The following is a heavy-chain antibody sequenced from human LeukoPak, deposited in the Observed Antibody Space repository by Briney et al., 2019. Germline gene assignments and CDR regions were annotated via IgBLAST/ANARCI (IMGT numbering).Heavy chain of an antibody. D-gene: IGHD3-10*01. CDR2: IKSKGDGETT. CDR1: GYTFTNAW. CDR3: TTDLGLTMIRGVIVY. J-gene: IGHJ4*02. Sequence: PGGSLRLSCAASGYTFTNAWMTWVRQAPGKGLEWVGRIKSKGDGETTDYAAPVKGRFSMSRDDSKATMYLQMYSLEAEDTAVYYCTTDLGLTMIRGVIVYWGQGALVTVSS. V-gene: IGHV3-15*01.